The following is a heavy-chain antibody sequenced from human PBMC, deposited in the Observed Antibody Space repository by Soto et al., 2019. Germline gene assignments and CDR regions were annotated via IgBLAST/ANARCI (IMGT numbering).Heavy chain of an antibody. CDR2: ISGSGGST. CDR3: AKDVVEPRFPWVAEYFQH. J-gene: IGHJ1*01. D-gene: IGHD2-21*01. Sequence: GGSLRLSCAASGFTFSSYAMSWVRQAPGKGLEWVSAISGSGGSTYYADSVKGRFTISRDNSKNTLYLQMNSLRAEDTAVYYCAKDVVEPRFPWVAEYFQHWGQGTLVTVSS. V-gene: IGHV3-23*01. CDR1: GFTFSSYA.